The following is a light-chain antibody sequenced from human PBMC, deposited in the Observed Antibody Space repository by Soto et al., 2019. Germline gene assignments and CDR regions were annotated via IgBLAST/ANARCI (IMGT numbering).Light chain of an antibody. V-gene: IGKV3-20*01. CDR2: GTS. J-gene: IGKJ2*01. CDR3: QQYGSSPYT. Sequence: EIVLTQSPGTLSLSPGERVTLSCRASQSIDNNHLAWYQQKPGQAPRLLIHGTSNRATGIPDRFSGSGSGTDFTLNFSRLEPEDFAVYYCQQYGSSPYTFGQGTKLEIK. CDR1: QSIDNNH.